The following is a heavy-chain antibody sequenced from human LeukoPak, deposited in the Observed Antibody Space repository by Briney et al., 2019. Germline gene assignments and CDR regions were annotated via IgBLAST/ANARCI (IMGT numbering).Heavy chain of an antibody. D-gene: IGHD1-26*01. J-gene: IGHJ3*02. CDR3: ARGGLWELLGLSLGGDAFDI. V-gene: IGHV1-46*01. Sequence: PVASVRVSCKASGYTFTSYYMHWVRQTPGQGLEWMGIINPSGGSTSYAQKFQGRVTMTRDTSTSTVYMELSSLRSEDTAVYYCARGGLWELLGLSLGGDAFDIWGQGTMVTVSS. CDR2: INPSGGST. CDR1: GYTFTSYY.